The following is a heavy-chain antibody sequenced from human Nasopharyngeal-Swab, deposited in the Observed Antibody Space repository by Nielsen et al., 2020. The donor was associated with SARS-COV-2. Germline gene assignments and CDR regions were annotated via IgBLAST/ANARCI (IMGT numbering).Heavy chain of an antibody. J-gene: IGHJ6*03. Sequence: SETLSLTCTVSGGSISSSSYYWGWIRQPPGKGLEWIGSIYYSGSTYYNPSLKSRVTISVDTSKNQFSLKLSSVTAADTAVYYCARERGRRGLWNYYYYYMDVWGKGTTVTVSS. CDR1: GGSISSSSYY. CDR2: IYYSGST. D-gene: IGHD3-3*01. CDR3: ARERGRRGLWNYYYYYMDV. V-gene: IGHV4-39*07.